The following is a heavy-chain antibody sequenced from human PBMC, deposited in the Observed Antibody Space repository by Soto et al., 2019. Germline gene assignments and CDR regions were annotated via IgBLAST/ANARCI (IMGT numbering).Heavy chain of an antibody. J-gene: IGHJ6*02. CDR3: ASHGITGSWVYYYGMDV. V-gene: IGHV1-69*12. D-gene: IGHD1-20*01. CDR1: GGTFSSYA. Sequence: QVQLVQSGAEVKKPGSSVKVSCKASGGTFSSYAISWVRQAPGQGLEWMGGIIPIFDTADYAQKFQGRVTMTADERTSTAYMELSSLRSEDTAVYYCASHGITGSWVYYYGMDVWGQGTTVTVSS. CDR2: IIPIFDTA.